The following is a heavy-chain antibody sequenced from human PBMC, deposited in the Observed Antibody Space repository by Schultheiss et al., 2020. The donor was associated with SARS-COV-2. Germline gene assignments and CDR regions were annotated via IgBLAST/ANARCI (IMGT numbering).Heavy chain of an antibody. D-gene: IGHD1-26*01. V-gene: IGHV4-59*12. CDR1: GGSISSYY. Sequence: SQTLSLTCTVSGGSISSYYWSWIRQPPGKGLEWIGYIYYSGSTNYNPSLKSRVTISVDTSKNQFSLKLSSVTAADTAVYYCARGAGELLYYFDYWGQGTLVTGSS. CDR2: IYYSGST. CDR3: ARGAGELLYYFDY. J-gene: IGHJ4*02.